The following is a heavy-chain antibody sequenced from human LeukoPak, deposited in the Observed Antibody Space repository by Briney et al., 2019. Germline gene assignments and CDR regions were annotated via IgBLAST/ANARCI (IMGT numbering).Heavy chain of an antibody. CDR2: INHSGST. V-gene: IGHV4-34*01. D-gene: IGHD3-9*01. CDR3: ASGLRYFDLYY. J-gene: IGHJ4*02. Sequence: SETLSLTCAVYGGSFNDYYWTWIRQSPGKGLEWIGEINHSGSTSYNPSLKSRVTISVDASKSQFSLKLNSVTAADKAVYYCASGLRYFDLYYWGQGTLVTVSS. CDR1: GGSFNDYY.